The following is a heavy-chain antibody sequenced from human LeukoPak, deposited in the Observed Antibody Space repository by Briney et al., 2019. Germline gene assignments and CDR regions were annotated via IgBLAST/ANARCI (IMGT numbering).Heavy chain of an antibody. D-gene: IGHD2-8*01. V-gene: IGHV1-18*01. CDR1: GGTFSSYA. J-gene: IGHJ5*02. CDR2: ISAYNGNT. Sequence: ASVKVSCKASGGTFSSYAFTWVRQAPGQGLEWMGWISAYNGNTNYAQKLQGRVTMTTDTSTSTAYMELRSLRSDDTAVYYCARDYRRNGGQFDPWGQGTLVTVSS. CDR3: ARDYRRNGGQFDP.